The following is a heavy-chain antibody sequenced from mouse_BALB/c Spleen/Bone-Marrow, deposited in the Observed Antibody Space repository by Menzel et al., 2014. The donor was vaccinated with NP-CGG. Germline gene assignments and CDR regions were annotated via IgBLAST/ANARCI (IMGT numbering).Heavy chain of an antibody. D-gene: IGHD2-4*01. V-gene: IGHV5-6-3*01. CDR2: INSNGGST. J-gene: IGHJ2*01. Sequence: DVKLVESGGGLVQPGGSLKLSCAASGFTFSCYGMSWVRQTPDKRLELVATINSNGGSTYYPDSVKGRFTISRDNAKNTLYLQMSSLKSEDTAMYYYARDYDYDYWGQGTTLTVSS. CDR1: GFTFSCYG. CDR3: ARDYDYDY.